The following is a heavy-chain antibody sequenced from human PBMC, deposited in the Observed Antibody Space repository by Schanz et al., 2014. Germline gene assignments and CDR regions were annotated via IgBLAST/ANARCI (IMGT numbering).Heavy chain of an antibody. V-gene: IGHV3-23*01. D-gene: IGHD2-21*01. Sequence: EVQLLESGGGLVRPGGSLRLSCSASGFTFSTYAMSWARQTPGKGLEWVSSITTGGNTYYRDAVKGRFTISRDSSKNTLYLQMNSLRADDTAVYYCAKSKSQLPLFDYWGQGTLVAVSS. J-gene: IGHJ4*02. CDR3: AKSKSQLPLFDY. CDR1: GFTFSTYA. CDR2: ITTGGNT.